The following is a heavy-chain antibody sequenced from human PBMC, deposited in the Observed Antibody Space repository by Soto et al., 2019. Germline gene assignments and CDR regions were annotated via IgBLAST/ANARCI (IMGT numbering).Heavy chain of an antibody. J-gene: IGHJ6*02. D-gene: IGHD6-13*01. CDR3: ARTAAAGKYYYGMDV. CDR2: IDPSDSYP. CDR1: GCTFTTYC. V-gene: IGHV5-10-1*01. Sequence: PGESLKISCKGSGCTFTTYCITWVRQMPGKGLEWMGRIDPSDSYPNYSPSFQGHVTVSGDTSITTAYLQWSSLKASDTAMYYCARTAAAGKYYYGMDVWGQGSTVTVSS.